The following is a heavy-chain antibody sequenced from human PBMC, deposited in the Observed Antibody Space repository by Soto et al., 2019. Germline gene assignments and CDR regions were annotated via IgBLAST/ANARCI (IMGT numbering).Heavy chain of an antibody. CDR2: IIPIFGTA. J-gene: IGHJ5*02. V-gene: IGHV1-69*13. Sequence: SVKVSCKASGGTFSSYAISWVRQAPGQGLEWMGGIIPIFGTANYAQKFQGRVTITADESTSTAYMELSSLRSEDTAVYYCARDYYDRSGYSFVKGWFYPWGQGTLVTVSS. CDR3: ARDYYDRSGYSFVKGWFYP. D-gene: IGHD3-22*01. CDR1: GGTFSSYA.